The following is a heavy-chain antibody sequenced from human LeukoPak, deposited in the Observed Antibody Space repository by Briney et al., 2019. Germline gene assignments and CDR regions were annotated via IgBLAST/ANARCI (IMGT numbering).Heavy chain of an antibody. V-gene: IGHV1-24*01. Sequence: ASVKVSCKVSGYTLTELSMHWVRQAPGKGLEWMGGFDPEDGETIYAQKFQGRVTMTEDTSTDAAYMEPSSLRSEDTAVYYCATASDSSGYAAYYYYGMDVWGQGTTVTVSS. CDR3: ATASDSSGYAAYYYYGMDV. D-gene: IGHD3-22*01. J-gene: IGHJ6*02. CDR1: GYTLTELS. CDR2: FDPEDGET.